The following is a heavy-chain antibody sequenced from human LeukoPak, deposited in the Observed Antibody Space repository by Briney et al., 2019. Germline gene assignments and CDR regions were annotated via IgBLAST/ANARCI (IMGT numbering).Heavy chain of an antibody. Sequence: ASVKVSCKASGYAFTGYYIHWVRQAPGQGLEWMGWINPNSGGTNSAQKFQGRVTMTRDTSISTAYLELSRLRSDDTAKYYCAREGAAVTTSMEYYYYGMDVWGQGTTVTVSS. V-gene: IGHV1-2*02. CDR2: INPNSGGT. J-gene: IGHJ6*02. D-gene: IGHD4-11*01. CDR1: GYAFTGYY. CDR3: AREGAAVTTSMEYYYYGMDV.